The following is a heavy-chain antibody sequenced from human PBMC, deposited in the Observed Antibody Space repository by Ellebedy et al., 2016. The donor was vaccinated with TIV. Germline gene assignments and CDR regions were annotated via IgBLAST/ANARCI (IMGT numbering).Heavy chain of an antibody. J-gene: IGHJ4*02. CDR1: GFSFSTDT. CDR3: VYGGNSDDFDY. D-gene: IGHD4-23*01. Sequence: GESLKISXAASGFSFSTDTMNWVRQAPGKGLEWVSYISSSSATTHYADSVKGRFTISRDNSKNTLSLQMNSLRAEDTGVYYCVYGGNSDDFDYWGQGTLVTVSS. CDR2: ISSSSATT. V-gene: IGHV3-48*01.